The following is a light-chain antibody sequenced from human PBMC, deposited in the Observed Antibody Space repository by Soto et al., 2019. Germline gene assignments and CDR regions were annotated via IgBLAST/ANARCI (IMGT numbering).Light chain of an antibody. CDR2: AAS. J-gene: IGKJ3*01. CDR3: QQLNDYPFA. CDR1: QAISSY. Sequence: DIQLTQSPSLLSASVGDRVTITCRASQAISSYLAWYQQKPGKAPKLLIYAASTLQSGVPARFSGSGSGTEFTLTISSLLPEDFATYYCQQLNDYPFAFGPGTKVDIK. V-gene: IGKV1-9*01.